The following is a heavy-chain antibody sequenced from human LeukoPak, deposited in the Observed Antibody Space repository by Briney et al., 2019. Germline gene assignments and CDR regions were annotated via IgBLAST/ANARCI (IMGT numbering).Heavy chain of an antibody. V-gene: IGHV3-30*18. CDR3: AKDGGVGAKDY. CDR2: ISYDGSNK. CDR1: GFTFSNYY. J-gene: IGHJ4*02. D-gene: IGHD1-26*01. Sequence: AGGSLRLSCAASGFTFSNYYMSWVRQAPGKGLEWVAVISYDGSNKYYADSVKGRFTISRDNSKNTLYLQMNSLRAEDTAVYYCAKDGGVGAKDYWGQGTLVTVSS.